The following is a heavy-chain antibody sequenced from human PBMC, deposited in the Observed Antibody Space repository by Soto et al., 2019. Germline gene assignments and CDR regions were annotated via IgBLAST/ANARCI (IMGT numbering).Heavy chain of an antibody. D-gene: IGHD6-13*01. CDR1: GSSINSDYYC. Sequence: SETLSLTWPFAGSSINSDYYCLTWIRQPPGKGLEWIGNTHYSGNTYYNLSLKSRVIISVDTSKNQFSLKLSSVTAADTAVYYCARSPDSSSWYWYYYYGMDVWGQGTTVNVS. J-gene: IGHJ6*02. CDR3: ARSPDSSSWYWYYYYGMDV. CDR2: THYSGNT. V-gene: IGHV4-30-4*01.